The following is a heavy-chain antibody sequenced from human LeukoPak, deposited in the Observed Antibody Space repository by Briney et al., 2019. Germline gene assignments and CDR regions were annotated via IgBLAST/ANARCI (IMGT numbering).Heavy chain of an antibody. D-gene: IGHD2-2*01. CDR1: GFTFSSYG. CDR2: ISYDGSNE. V-gene: IGHV3-30*18. CDR3: AKSEYQLLIPQLSLGFDY. J-gene: IGHJ4*02. Sequence: GGSLRLSCAASGFTFSSYGMHWVRQAPGKGLEWVAVISYDGSNEYYADSVKGRFTISRDNSKNTLYLQMNSLRAEDTAVYYCAKSEYQLLIPQLSLGFDYWGQGTLVTVSS.